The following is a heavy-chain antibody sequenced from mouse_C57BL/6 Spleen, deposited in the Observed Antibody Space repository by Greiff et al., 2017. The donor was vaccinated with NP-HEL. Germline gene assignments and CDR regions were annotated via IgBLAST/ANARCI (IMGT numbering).Heavy chain of an antibody. Sequence: EVQLQQSGPGLVKPSQSLSLTCSVTGYSITSGYYWNWIRQFPGNKLEWMGYISYDGSNNYNPSLKNRISITRDTSKNQFFLKLNSVTTEDTATYYCAREMAAQALDYWGQGTTLTVSS. D-gene: IGHD3-2*02. CDR3: AREMAAQALDY. CDR1: GYSITSGYY. J-gene: IGHJ2*01. V-gene: IGHV3-6*01. CDR2: ISYDGSN.